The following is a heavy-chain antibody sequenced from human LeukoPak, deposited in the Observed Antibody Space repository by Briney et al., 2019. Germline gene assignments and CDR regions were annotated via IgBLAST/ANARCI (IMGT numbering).Heavy chain of an antibody. CDR3: ARDLDEGSSWYDYYYYYMDV. CDR2: INPNSGGT. V-gene: IGHV1-2*02. J-gene: IGHJ6*03. Sequence: GASVKVSCKASGYTFTGYYMHWVRQAPGQGLEWMGWINPNSGGTNYAQKFQGRVTMTRDTSISTAYMELSRLRSDDTAVYYCARDLDEGSSWYDYYYYYMDVWGKGTTVTISS. CDR1: GYTFTGYY. D-gene: IGHD6-13*01.